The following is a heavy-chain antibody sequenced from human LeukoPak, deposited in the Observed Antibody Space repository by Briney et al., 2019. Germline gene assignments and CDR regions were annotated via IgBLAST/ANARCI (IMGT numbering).Heavy chain of an antibody. Sequence: SETLSLTCTVSSGSIRSDNYYWSLIRQFPGKGLEWIGYIYYRGDTYYNPSLKSRVSIPVDTSKNHFSLNLISVTAADTAIYYCARLYGSGRNYLDYWGQGKLVTVSS. CDR2: IYYRGDT. V-gene: IGHV4-31*03. J-gene: IGHJ4*02. CDR1: SGSIRSDNYY. D-gene: IGHD3-10*01. CDR3: ARLYGSGRNYLDY.